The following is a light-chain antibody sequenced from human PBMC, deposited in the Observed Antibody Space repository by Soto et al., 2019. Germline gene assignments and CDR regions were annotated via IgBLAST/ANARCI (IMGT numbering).Light chain of an antibody. CDR1: QAIRSD. V-gene: IGKV3-15*01. J-gene: IGKJ4*01. Sequence: EIVMTQSPATLSLSPGERATLSCRASQAIRSDLAWYQQKPGQAPRLLISDVSTRATGIPARFNGSGSGTEFTLAISSLQFEDFAVYYCHQYNTWPLTFGGGTKVDI. CDR3: HQYNTWPLT. CDR2: DVS.